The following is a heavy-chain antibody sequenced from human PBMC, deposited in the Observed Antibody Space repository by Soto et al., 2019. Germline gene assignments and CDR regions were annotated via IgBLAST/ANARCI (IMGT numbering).Heavy chain of an antibody. Sequence: EVQLLESGGGLVQPGESLRLSCAASGFTFSSYWMHWVRQAPGKGLVWVSRINSDGSSTSYAGSVKGRFTSSRDNAKNTLYLQMNSLSSEDTAVYYCVRTSLVVAAATREDYWGQGTLVTVSS. CDR3: VRTSLVVAAATREDY. CDR2: INSDGSST. V-gene: IGHV3-74*01. J-gene: IGHJ4*02. D-gene: IGHD2-15*01. CDR1: GFTFSSYW.